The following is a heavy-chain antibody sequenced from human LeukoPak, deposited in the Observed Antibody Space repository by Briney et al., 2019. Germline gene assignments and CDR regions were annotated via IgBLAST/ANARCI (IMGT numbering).Heavy chain of an antibody. J-gene: IGHJ4*02. CDR3: ARVSGFWSGFGYFDY. CDR2: IYYSGST. Sequence: SQTLSLTCTVSGGSISSGSYYWSWIRQPPGKGLEWIGYIYYSGSTNYNPSLKSRVTISVDTSKNQFSLKLSSVTAADTAVYYCARVSGFWSGFGYFDYWGQGTLVTVSS. CDR1: GGSISSGSYY. D-gene: IGHD3-3*01. V-gene: IGHV4-61*01.